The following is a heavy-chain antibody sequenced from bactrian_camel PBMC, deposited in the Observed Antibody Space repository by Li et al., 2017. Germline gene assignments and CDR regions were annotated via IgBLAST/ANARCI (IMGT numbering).Heavy chain of an antibody. Sequence: HVQLVESGGGSVQAGGSLRLSCSASGGPFSDYMGWFRQAPGKEREGVAAIDSDGPTSYVGSVQGRFAISYDNAKNTLYLEMNNLTPEDTAMYYCAADLGLPYPSRAYPLLPDPFLEAEYNHWGQGTQVTVS. CDR3: AADLGLPYPSRAYPLLPDPFLEAEYNH. V-gene: IGHV3S53*01. CDR2: IDSDGPT. D-gene: IGHD2*01. CDR1: GGPFSDY. J-gene: IGHJ4*01.